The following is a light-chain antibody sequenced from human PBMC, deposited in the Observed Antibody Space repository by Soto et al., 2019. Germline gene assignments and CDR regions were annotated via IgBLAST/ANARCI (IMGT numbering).Light chain of an antibody. Sequence: DIQMTQSPSSVSASVGDRVTITCRASLDISYLLAWYQQKAGRAPKLRIYAASTLEGGVPLRFSGRGSGTHFTLTISSLQPEDFATYYCQQANSFPFTFGPGTKVDMK. CDR2: AAS. V-gene: IGKV1-12*01. J-gene: IGKJ3*01. CDR3: QQANSFPFT. CDR1: LDISYL.